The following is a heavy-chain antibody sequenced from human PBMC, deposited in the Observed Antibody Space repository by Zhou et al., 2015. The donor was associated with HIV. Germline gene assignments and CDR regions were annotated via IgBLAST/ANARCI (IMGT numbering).Heavy chain of an antibody. J-gene: IGHJ5*02. CDR1: GGTFSSYA. CDR3: ARAHLGRGVRGVQNWFDP. CDR2: IIPIFGTA. Sequence: QVQLVQSGAEVKKPGSSVKVSCKASGGTFSSYAISWVRQAPGQGLEWMGGIIPIFGTANYAQKFQGRVTITADESTSTAYMELSSLRSEDTAVYYCARAHLGRGVRGVQNWFDPWGQGTLVTVSS. D-gene: IGHD3-10*01. V-gene: IGHV1-69*12.